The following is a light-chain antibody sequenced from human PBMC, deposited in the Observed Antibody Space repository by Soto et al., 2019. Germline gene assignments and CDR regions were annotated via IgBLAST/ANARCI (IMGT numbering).Light chain of an antibody. CDR2: SAS. CDR3: HHFGSLPET. J-gene: IGKJ1*01. CDR1: QSVASSY. V-gene: IGKV3-20*01. Sequence: EDVLTQSPGTLSLSPGERVTLSCRASQSVASSYLACYQQKPGRAPRLLFYSASSRATGIPDRFSGSGSGTDFTLTISRLEPEDFAVYYCHHFGSLPETFRQGTNVE.